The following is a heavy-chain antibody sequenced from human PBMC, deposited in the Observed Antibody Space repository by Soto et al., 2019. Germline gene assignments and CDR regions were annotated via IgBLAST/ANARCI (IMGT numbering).Heavy chain of an antibody. CDR2: INAGNGNT. CDR3: ARVIGGLYYFGY. V-gene: IGHV1-3*01. D-gene: IGHD3-16*01. Sequence: QVQLVQSGAEVKKPGASVKVSCKASGYTFTSYAMHWVRQAPGQRLEWMGWINAGNGNTKYSQKFQGRVTITRDTSASTAYMELSSLRSEDTAVYYCARVIGGLYYFGYWGQGTLVTVFS. CDR1: GYTFTSYA. J-gene: IGHJ4*02.